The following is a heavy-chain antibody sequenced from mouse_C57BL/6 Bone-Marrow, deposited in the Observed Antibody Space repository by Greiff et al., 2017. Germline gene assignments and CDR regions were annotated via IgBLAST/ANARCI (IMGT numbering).Heavy chain of an antibody. CDR1: GYTFTSYW. J-gene: IGHJ1*03. CDR3: ARRRGVTTGVDWYFDV. Sequence: QVQLQQPGAELVKPGASVKLSCKASGYTFTSYWMHWVKQRPGQGLEWIGMIHPNSGSTNYNEKFKSKATLTVDKSSSTAYMQLSSLTSEDSAVYYWARRRGVTTGVDWYFDVWGKGTPVTVSS. V-gene: IGHV1-64*01. D-gene: IGHD1-1*01. CDR2: IHPNSGST.